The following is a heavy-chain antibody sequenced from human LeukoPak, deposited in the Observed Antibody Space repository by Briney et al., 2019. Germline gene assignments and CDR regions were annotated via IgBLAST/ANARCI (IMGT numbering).Heavy chain of an antibody. D-gene: IGHD6-13*01. CDR2: ISGSGGST. CDR1: GFTFRSYA. CDR3: AKDRDSSSWYPLSDY. V-gene: IGHV3-23*01. Sequence: GGSLRLSCAASGFTFRSYAMSWVRQAPGKGLEWVSAISGSGGSTYYADSVKGRFTISRDNSKNTLYLQMNSLRAEDTAVYYCAKDRDSSSWYPLSDYWGQGTLVTVSS. J-gene: IGHJ4*02.